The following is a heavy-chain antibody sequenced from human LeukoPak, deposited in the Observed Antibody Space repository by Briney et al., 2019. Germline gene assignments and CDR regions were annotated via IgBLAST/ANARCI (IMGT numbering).Heavy chain of an antibody. CDR2: IYYSGST. D-gene: IGHD1-14*01. J-gene: IGHJ5*02. Sequence: PSETLSLTCTVSGGSISSYYWSWIRQPPGKGLEWIGYIYYSGSTNYNPSLKSRVTISVDTSKNQFSLKLSSVTAADTAVYYCAGPRYRHWFDPWGQGTLVTVSS. V-gene: IGHV4-59*01. CDR1: GGSISSYY. CDR3: AGPRYRHWFDP.